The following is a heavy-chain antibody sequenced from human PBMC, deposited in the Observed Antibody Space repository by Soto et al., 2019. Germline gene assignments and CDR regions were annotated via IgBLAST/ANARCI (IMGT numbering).Heavy chain of an antibody. Sequence: QVQLVQSGAEVKKPGASVKVSCKVSGYTLTELSMHWVRQAPGKGLEWMGGFDPEDGETIYAQKFQGRVTMTEDTSTDTACMELSSLRSEDTAVYYCATTPTDCSSTSCYRTFDYWGQGTLVTVSS. V-gene: IGHV1-24*01. CDR2: FDPEDGET. CDR1: GYTLTELS. D-gene: IGHD2-2*02. CDR3: ATTPTDCSSTSCYRTFDY. J-gene: IGHJ4*02.